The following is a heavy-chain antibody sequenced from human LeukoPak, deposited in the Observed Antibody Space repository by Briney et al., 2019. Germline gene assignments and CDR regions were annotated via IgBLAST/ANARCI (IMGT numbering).Heavy chain of an antibody. D-gene: IGHD3-22*01. Sequence: GGSLRLSCAASGFTFSSYWMSWVRQAPWKGLEWVAVISYDGSNKYYADSVKGRFTISRDNSKNALYLQMNSLRAEDTAVYYCARDLTPFTTYYYDSSGYPIGPFDAFDIWGQGTMVTVSS. CDR2: ISYDGSNK. J-gene: IGHJ3*02. V-gene: IGHV3-30-3*01. CDR3: ARDLTPFTTYYYDSSGYPIGPFDAFDI. CDR1: GFTFSSYW.